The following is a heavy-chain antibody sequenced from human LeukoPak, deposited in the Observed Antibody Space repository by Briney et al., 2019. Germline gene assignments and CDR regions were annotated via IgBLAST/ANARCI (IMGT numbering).Heavy chain of an antibody. CDR1: GITFGSYA. D-gene: IGHD6-13*01. CDR3: APPPIAATGN. CDR2: LSGSTTVT. Sequence: GGSLRLSCAASGITFGSYAMSWVRQAPGKGLEWVSGLSGSTTVTYYADSVKGRFTISRDNAKKSLYLQMNSLRAEDTAVYYCAPPPIAATGNWGQGTLVTVSS. J-gene: IGHJ4*02. V-gene: IGHV3-23*01.